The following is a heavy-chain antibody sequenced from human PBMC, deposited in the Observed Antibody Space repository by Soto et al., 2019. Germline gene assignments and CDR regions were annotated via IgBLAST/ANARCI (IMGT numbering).Heavy chain of an antibody. Sequence: QVQLVQSGAEVKKPGSSVKVSCKASGGTFSTYAFSWVRQAPGQGLEWMGGIIPMFGTANYAQRFQGRVTITADKSTSTAYMELSSLRSEDTAVYYCARGIRDSSVWDFDYWGQGTLVIVSS. CDR1: GGTFSTYA. CDR2: IIPMFGTA. CDR3: ARGIRDSSVWDFDY. J-gene: IGHJ4*02. V-gene: IGHV1-69*06. D-gene: IGHD6-19*01.